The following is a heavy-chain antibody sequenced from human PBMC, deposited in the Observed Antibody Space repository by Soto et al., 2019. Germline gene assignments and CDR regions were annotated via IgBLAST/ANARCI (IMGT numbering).Heavy chain of an antibody. D-gene: IGHD2-15*01. Sequence: PGGSLRLSCAASGFTFSSYGMHWVRQAPGKGLEWVAVIWYDGSNKYYADSVKGRFTISRDNSKNTLYLQMNSLRAEDTAVYYCARDGYGSGVYCYYVPVIDDWGQRTPVTV. J-gene: IGHJ4*02. CDR1: GFTFSSYG. CDR3: ARDGYGSGVYCYYVPVIDD. V-gene: IGHV3-33*01. CDR2: IWYDGSNK.